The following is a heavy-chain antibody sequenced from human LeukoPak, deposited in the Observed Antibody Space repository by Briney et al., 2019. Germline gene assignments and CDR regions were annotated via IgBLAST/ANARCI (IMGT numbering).Heavy chain of an antibody. V-gene: IGHV1-2*06. J-gene: IGHJ3*02. CDR2: INPNSGGT. CDR1: GYTFTGYY. CDR3: ARGLGQYSSSLDAFDI. Sequence: ASVKVSCKASGYTFTGYYMHWVRQAPGQGLEWMGRINPNSGGTNYAQKFQGRVTMTRDTSISTAYMELSRLRSDDTAVYYCARGLGQYSSSLDAFDIWGQGTMVTVSS. D-gene: IGHD6-13*01.